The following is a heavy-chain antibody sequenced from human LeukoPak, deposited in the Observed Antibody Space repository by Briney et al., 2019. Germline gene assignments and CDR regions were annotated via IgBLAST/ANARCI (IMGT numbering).Heavy chain of an antibody. V-gene: IGHV5-51*01. CDR1: GYRFTSYF. J-gene: IGHJ4*02. D-gene: IGHD2-2*01. Sequence: GESLKISCKGSGYRFTSYFIAWVRQMPGKGLEWMGIIYPGDSNTRYSPSFQGQVTISADKSISTAYLQWSSLKASDTAMYYCARSVIIIGPDIVVVPAAFDYWGQGTLVTVSS. CDR3: ARSVIIIGPDIVVVPAAFDY. CDR2: IYPGDSNT.